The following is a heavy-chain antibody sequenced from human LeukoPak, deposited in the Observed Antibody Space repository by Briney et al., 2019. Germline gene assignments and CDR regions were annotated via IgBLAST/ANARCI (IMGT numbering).Heavy chain of an antibody. J-gene: IGHJ4*02. CDR1: GFLVSYNY. D-gene: IGHD3-10*01. CDR3: AREKYGSRPDY. CDR2: IYTGGSA. Sequence: GGSLRLSCAASGFLVSYNYVSWVRQAPGKGLEWVSVIYTGGSAYYADSVKGRFTISRDNSKNTVYLQMNSLRANDTAVYYRAREKYGSRPDYWGQGTLVTVSS. V-gene: IGHV3-66*01.